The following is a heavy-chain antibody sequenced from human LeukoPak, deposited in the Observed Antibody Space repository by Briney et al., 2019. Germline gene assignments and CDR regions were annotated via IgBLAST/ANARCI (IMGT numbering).Heavy chain of an antibody. V-gene: IGHV3-74*01. CDR2: INGDGSSS. CDR1: GFAFSNNW. D-gene: IGHD3-9*01. Sequence: GPLRLSCAASGFAFSNNWMHWVRQAPGKGLLWVSRINGDGSSSSYADSVKARFTISRDNAKNTLYLQMNSLRAEDTAVYYCASSDWYAAFDIWGQGTMVTVSS. CDR3: ASSDWYAAFDI. J-gene: IGHJ3*02.